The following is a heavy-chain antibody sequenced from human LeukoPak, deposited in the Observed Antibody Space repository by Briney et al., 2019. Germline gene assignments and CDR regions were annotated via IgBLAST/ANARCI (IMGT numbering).Heavy chain of an antibody. CDR2: IYSSGNT. CDR3: ARLTVIKRAFDI. CDR1: GGSISSYY. Sequence: SETLSLTCTVSGGSISSYYWSWIRQPPGKGLEWIGYIYSSGNTNYNPSLRSRISISIDTSKNQFSLTLGSVTTADTAIYYCARLTVIKRAFDIWGQGTVVTVSS. D-gene: IGHD3-22*01. V-gene: IGHV4-59*01. J-gene: IGHJ3*02.